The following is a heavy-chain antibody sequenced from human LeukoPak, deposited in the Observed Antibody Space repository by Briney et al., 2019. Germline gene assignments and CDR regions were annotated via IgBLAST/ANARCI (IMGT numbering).Heavy chain of an antibody. J-gene: IGHJ4*02. V-gene: IGHV1-8*01. CDR1: GYTFTSYD. CDR3: ARGLRTMIVVVGGLYYFDY. D-gene: IGHD3-22*01. CDR2: MNPNSGNT. Sequence: GASVKVSCKASGYTFTSYDINWVRQATGQGLEWMGWMNPNSGNTGYAQKFQGRATMTRNTSISTAYMELSSLRSEDTAVYYCARGLRTMIVVVGGLYYFDYWGQGTLVTVSS.